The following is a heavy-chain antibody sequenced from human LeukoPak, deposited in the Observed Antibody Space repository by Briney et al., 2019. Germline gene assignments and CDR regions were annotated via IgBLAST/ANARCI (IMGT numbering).Heavy chain of an antibody. D-gene: IGHD6-19*01. V-gene: IGHV1-2*02. CDR3: ARDVIAVSIFDY. Sequence: GASVKVSCKASEYTFIGYYIHWVRQAPGQGLEWMGWINPNSGGINYAQKFQGRVTMTRDTSINTAYMELSRLRSDDTAVYYYARDVIAVSIFDYWGQGTPVTVSS. J-gene: IGHJ4*02. CDR1: EYTFIGYY. CDR2: INPNSGGI.